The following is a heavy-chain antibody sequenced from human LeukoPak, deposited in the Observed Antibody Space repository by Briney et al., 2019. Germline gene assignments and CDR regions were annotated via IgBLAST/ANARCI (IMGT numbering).Heavy chain of an antibody. V-gene: IGHV4-34*01. CDR3: ARGMPYYFGY. CDR2: INHSGST. D-gene: IGHD2-2*01. Sequence: PSETLSLTCAVYGGSFSGYYWSWIRQPPGKGLEWIGEINHSGSTNYNPSLKSRVTISIDTSKNQFSLRLNSVTAADTAVYYCARGMPYYFGYWGQGTLVTVSS. J-gene: IGHJ4*02. CDR1: GGSFSGYY.